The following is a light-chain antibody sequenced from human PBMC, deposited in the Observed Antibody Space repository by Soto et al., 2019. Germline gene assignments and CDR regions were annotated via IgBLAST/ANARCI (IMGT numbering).Light chain of an antibody. J-gene: IGKJ4*01. CDR3: QQYNSYSPRT. CDR1: HDISSH. Sequence: DIQLTQSPSFLSASVGDRVTVTCRSSHDISSHLAWYQQKPGKAPKLLMFDTFSLESGVPSRFSGSRSGTEFTLTISSLQPDDYATYYCQQYNSYSPRTFGGGTKVDIK. V-gene: IGKV1-9*01. CDR2: DTF.